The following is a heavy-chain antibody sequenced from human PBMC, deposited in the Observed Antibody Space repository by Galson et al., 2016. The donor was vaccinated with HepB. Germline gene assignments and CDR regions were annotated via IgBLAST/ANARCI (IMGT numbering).Heavy chain of an antibody. CDR2: IIPLYGTT. J-gene: IGHJ6*02. D-gene: IGHD5-24*01. CDR1: GGTFSSYA. V-gene: IGHV1-69*13. CDR3: ARVRDGYNKYYHYGLDV. Sequence: SVKVSCKASGGTFSSYAMNRARQAPGQGLEWMGGIIPLYGTTNYAQKFQGRVTITADESTSRAYMELSSLRSEDTAVYYCARVRDGYNKYYHYGLDVWGQGTTVTVSS.